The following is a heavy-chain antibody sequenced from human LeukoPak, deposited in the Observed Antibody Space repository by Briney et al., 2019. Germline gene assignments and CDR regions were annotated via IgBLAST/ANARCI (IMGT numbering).Heavy chain of an antibody. CDR3: ARGNDY. CDR2: INHSRST. V-gene: IGHV4-34*01. J-gene: IGHJ4*02. CDR1: GGSFSGYY. Sequence: SETLSLTCAVYGGSFSGYYWSWIRQPPGKGLEWIGEINHSRSTNYNPSLKSRVTISVDTSKNQFSLKLSSVTAADTAVYYCARGNDYWGQGTLVTVSS.